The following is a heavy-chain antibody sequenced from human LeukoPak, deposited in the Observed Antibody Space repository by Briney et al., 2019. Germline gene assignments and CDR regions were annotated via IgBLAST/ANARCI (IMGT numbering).Heavy chain of an antibody. CDR3: ARDSVRRGYDFWSGYLDY. D-gene: IGHD3-3*01. CDR2: IIPIFGTA. Sequence: PVKVSCKASGGTFSSYAISWVRQAPGQGLEWMGGIIPIFGTANYAQKFQGRVTITADESTSTAYMELSSLRSEDTAVYYCARDSVRRGYDFWSGYLDYWGQGTLVTVSS. CDR1: GGTFSSYA. J-gene: IGHJ4*02. V-gene: IGHV1-69*13.